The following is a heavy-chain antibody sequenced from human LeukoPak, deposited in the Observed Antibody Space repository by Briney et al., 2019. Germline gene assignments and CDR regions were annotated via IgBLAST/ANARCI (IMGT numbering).Heavy chain of an antibody. D-gene: IGHD3-10*01. J-gene: IGHJ4*02. V-gene: IGHV3-11*01. CDR3: ASASLSLLGYYGSGSYHY. CDR1: GFTFSDYY. CDR2: ISSSGSTI. Sequence: GGSLRLSCAASGFTFSDYYMSWIRQAPGKGLEWVSYISSSGSTIYYADSVKGRFTISRDNAKNSLYLQMNSLRAEDTAVYYCASASLSLLGYYGSGSYHYWGQGTLVTVSS.